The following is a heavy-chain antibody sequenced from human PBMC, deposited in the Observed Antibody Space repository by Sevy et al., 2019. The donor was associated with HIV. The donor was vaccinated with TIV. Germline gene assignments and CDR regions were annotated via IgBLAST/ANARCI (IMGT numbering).Heavy chain of an antibody. CDR1: GFTFSSYD. D-gene: IGHD3-16*01. J-gene: IGHJ6*03. V-gene: IGHV3-30*03. CDR2: ISYDGSNK. Sequence: GGSLRLSCAAPGFTFSSYDMHWVRQAPGKGLEWVAVISYDGSNKFYLDSVKGRFTISRDNSKSTLYLQLSSLRAEDTAVYYGARVALTVGGDPYDKHYFMDVWGKGTTVTVSS. CDR3: ARVALTVGGDPYDKHYFMDV.